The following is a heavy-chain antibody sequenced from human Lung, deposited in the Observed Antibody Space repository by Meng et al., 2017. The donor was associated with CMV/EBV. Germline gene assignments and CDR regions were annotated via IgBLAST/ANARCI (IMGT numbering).Heavy chain of an antibody. J-gene: IGHJ4*02. CDR2: INPNSGGT. Sequence: SGYTFTGYYMHWVRQAPGQGLEWMGWINPNSGGTNYAQKFQGGVTMTRDTSISTAYMELSRLRSDDTAVYYCARMRHSSSWTFFDYWGQGTLVTVSS. CDR1: GYTFTGYY. CDR3: ARMRHSSSWTFFDY. D-gene: IGHD6-13*01. V-gene: IGHV1-2*02.